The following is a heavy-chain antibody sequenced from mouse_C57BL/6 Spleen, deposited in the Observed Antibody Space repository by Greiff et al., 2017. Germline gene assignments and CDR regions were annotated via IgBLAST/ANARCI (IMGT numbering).Heavy chain of an antibody. CDR3: AKGPYYCDY. Sequence: QVQLQQPGAELVRPGSSVKLSCKASGYTFTSYWMDWVKQRPGQGLEWIGNIYPSDSETHYNQKFKDKATLTVDKSSSTAYMQLSSLTSEDSAVYYCAKGPYYCDYWGQGTTLTVSS. CDR1: GYTFTSYW. CDR2: IYPSDSET. J-gene: IGHJ2*01. V-gene: IGHV1-61*01.